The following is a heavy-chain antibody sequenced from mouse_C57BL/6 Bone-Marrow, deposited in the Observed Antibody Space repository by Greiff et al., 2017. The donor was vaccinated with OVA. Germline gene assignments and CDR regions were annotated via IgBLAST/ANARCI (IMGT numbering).Heavy chain of an antibody. Sequence: VKLVESGPGLVQPSQSLSITCTVSGFSLTSYGVHWVRQSPGKGLEWLGVIWRGGSTDYNAAFMARLSITKDNSKCQVFFKMNSLQADDTAIYYCARVGAHWYFDVWGTGTTVTVSS. CDR1: GFSLTSYG. J-gene: IGHJ1*03. CDR3: ARVGAHWYFDV. D-gene: IGHD1-1*01. CDR2: IWRGGST. V-gene: IGHV2-5*01.